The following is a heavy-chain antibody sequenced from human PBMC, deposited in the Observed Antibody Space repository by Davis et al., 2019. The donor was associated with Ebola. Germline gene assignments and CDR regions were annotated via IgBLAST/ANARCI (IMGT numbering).Heavy chain of an antibody. CDR3: ARDPLSIYSDELGSSGYYFAY. D-gene: IGHD3-22*01. CDR1: GFTFSSYA. V-gene: IGHV3-23*01. J-gene: IGHJ4*02. CDR2: ISGSGGST. Sequence: GGSLRLSCAASGFTFSSYAMSWVRQAPGKGLEWVSAISGSGGSTYYADSVKGRFTISRDNSKNTLYLQMNSLRAEDTAVYYCARDPLSIYSDELGSSGYYFAYWGQGTLVTVSS.